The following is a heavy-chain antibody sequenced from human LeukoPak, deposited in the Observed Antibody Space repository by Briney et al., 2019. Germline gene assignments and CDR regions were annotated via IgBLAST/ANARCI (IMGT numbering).Heavy chain of an antibody. CDR2: INEDGSTT. J-gene: IGHJ4*02. Sequence: GGSLRLSCAASGFTFSSNWMYWVRQAPGKGLVWVSRINEDGSTTNYADSVKGRSTIFRDNAKNTLYLQMNSLRAEDTAVYYCVRDLGGRSGHWGQGTLVTVSS. CDR1: GFTFSSNW. CDR3: VRDLGGRSGH. V-gene: IGHV3-74*01. D-gene: IGHD1-26*01.